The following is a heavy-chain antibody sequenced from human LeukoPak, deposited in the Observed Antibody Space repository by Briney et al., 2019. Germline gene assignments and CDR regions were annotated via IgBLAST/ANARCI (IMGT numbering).Heavy chain of an antibody. J-gene: IGHJ4*03. D-gene: IGHD6-19*01. CDR1: GSFDSKLW. CDR3: VRTMTREWGGWYDNDY. CDR2: LSSRGYT. Sequence: SETLSLTCTVSGSFDSKLWWIWIRQPAGKGLEWIGRLSSRGYTNYNPSLKSRVAMSVDTSKNQFSLKLNSVTAADAAVYYCVRTMTREWGGWYDNDYWGRGTLVTVSS. V-gene: IGHV4-4*07.